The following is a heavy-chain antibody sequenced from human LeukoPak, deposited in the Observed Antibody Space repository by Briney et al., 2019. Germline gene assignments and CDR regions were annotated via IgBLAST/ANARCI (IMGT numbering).Heavy chain of an antibody. CDR1: GFTFSTYT. V-gene: IGHV3-7*04. D-gene: IGHD6-19*01. J-gene: IGHJ4*02. CDR2: IKQDGSEK. CDR3: ARAVAGPNFDY. Sequence: PGGSLRLSCAASGFTFSTYTMNWVRQAPGKGLEWVANIKQDGSEKYYVDSVKGRFTISRDNAKNSLYLQMNSLRAEDTAVYYCARAVAGPNFDYWGQGTLVTVSS.